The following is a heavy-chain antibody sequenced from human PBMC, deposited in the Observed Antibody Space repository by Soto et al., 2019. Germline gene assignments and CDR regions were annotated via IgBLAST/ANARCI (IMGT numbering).Heavy chain of an antibody. D-gene: IGHD6-19*01. CDR3: ARSEYTSGWTGY. CDR2: INAGNNNT. CDR1: GYTFTSYA. J-gene: IGHJ4*02. Sequence: QVQLVQSGAEEKQPGASVKVSCKASGYTFTSYAMHWVRQAPGQRLEWMGWINAGNNNTKYSQKFQGRVTITRDTSASTAYMALSSLRYEDTAVYYCARSEYTSGWTGYWGQGTLVTVSS. V-gene: IGHV1-3*05.